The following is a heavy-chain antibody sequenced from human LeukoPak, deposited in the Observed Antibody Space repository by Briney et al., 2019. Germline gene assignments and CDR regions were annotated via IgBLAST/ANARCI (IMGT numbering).Heavy chain of an antibody. V-gene: IGHV3-23*01. CDR3: AKDIQLST. Sequence: GGSLILSCAASAFTFIVAAMTWVRQAPAKGLEWVSLIGASGESTYYADSVKGRFTISRDNSKNTLSLQMNSLRVEDTAMYFCAKDIQLSTWGLGTMVTVSS. J-gene: IGHJ3*01. CDR1: AFTFIVAA. CDR2: IGASGEST. D-gene: IGHD5-24*01.